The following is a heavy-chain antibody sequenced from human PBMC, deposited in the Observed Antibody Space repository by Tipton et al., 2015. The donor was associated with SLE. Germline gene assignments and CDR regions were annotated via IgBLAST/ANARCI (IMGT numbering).Heavy chain of an antibody. CDR2: SYHSGIS. D-gene: IGHD7-27*01. Sequence: TLSLTCAVSGVSISGSDWWSWVRQTPGMGLEWIGESYHSGISNYNPSLKSRVTISVDTSKTHFSLRLNSVTAADTAVYYCARGGLGSNLRGSTYLGYWGQGTLVTVSS. CDR3: ARGGLGSNLRGSTYLGY. CDR1: GVSISGSDW. V-gene: IGHV4-4*02. J-gene: IGHJ4*02.